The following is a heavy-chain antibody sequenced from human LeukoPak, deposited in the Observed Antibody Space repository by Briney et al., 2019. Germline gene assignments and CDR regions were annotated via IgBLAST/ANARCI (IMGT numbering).Heavy chain of an antibody. CDR3: ARGMGFGEFLFDY. CDR2: ISAYNGNT. J-gene: IGHJ4*02. CDR1: GYTFTIYG. Sequence: ASVKVSCKASGYTFTIYGISWVRDGPGQGPEWMGWISAYNGNTNYAHTLQGRVTMTTDTSTSTAYMELRSLRSDDTAVYYCARGMGFGEFLFDYWGQGTLVTVSS. D-gene: IGHD3-10*01. V-gene: IGHV1-18*04.